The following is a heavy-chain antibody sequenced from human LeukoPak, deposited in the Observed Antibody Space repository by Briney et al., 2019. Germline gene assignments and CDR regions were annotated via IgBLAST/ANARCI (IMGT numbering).Heavy chain of an antibody. V-gene: IGHV4-4*09. CDR2: VYTSGST. D-gene: IGHD6-19*01. CDR1: GGSISYYY. Sequence: SETLSLTCTASGGSISYYYWSWIRQPPGKGLEWIGYVYTSGSTNYNPSLKSRVAISVDTPKNQFSLKLNSVTAADTAVYYCARGFSSGWSDYWGQGTLVTVSS. CDR3: ARGFSSGWSDY. J-gene: IGHJ4*02.